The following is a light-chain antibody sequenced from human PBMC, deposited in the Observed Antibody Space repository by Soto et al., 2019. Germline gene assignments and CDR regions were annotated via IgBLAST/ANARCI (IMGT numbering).Light chain of an antibody. CDR1: NTDIGGHKY. Sequence: QSALTQPPSASGSPGQSVTISCTGTNTDIGGHKYVSWYQQHPGKAPKLIIYEVSERPSGVPDRFSGSKSGNSASLTVSGLQADDEAIYYCSSYTGTNNFVLFGGGTKLTVL. CDR3: SSYTGTNNFVL. V-gene: IGLV2-8*01. J-gene: IGLJ2*01. CDR2: EVS.